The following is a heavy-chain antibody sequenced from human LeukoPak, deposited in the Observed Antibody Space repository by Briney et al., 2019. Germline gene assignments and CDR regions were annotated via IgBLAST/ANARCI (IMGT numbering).Heavy chain of an antibody. CDR1: GFTFSSYA. D-gene: IGHD1-26*01. CDR3: VRGWELLSY. CDR2: ITSNGGST. J-gene: IGHJ4*02. Sequence: GGSLRLSCAASGFTFSSYAMYWVRQAPGKGLEFVSAITSNGGSTYYANSVKGRFTISRDNSNNTLYLQMGSLRAEDMAMYYWVRGWELLSYWGQGTLVTVSS. V-gene: IGHV3-64*01.